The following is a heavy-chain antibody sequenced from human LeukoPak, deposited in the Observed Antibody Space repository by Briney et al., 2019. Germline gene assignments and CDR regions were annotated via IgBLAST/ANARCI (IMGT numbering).Heavy chain of an antibody. CDR2: IIPIFGRA. D-gene: IGHD3-10*01. Sequence: SVKVSCKTSGGTFSSYAISWVRQAPGQGLEWMGRIIPIFGRANYAQKFQGRVTITADKSTSAAYMELSSLRSEDTAVYYCARSYGSGSYIYYYGMDVWGQGTTVTVSS. V-gene: IGHV1-69*04. J-gene: IGHJ6*02. CDR1: GGTFSSYA. CDR3: ARSYGSGSYIYYYGMDV.